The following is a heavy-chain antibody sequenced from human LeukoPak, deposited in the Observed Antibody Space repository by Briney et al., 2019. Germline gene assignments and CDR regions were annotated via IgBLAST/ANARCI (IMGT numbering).Heavy chain of an antibody. Sequence: GGSLRLSCAASGFTFSSYSMNRVRQAPGKGLEWVSYISSSSSTIYYADSVKGRFTISRDNAKNSLYLQMNSLRDEDTALYYCARVSWSSFDYWGQGTLVTVSS. D-gene: IGHD2-15*01. CDR3: ARVSWSSFDY. CDR2: ISSSSSTI. CDR1: GFTFSSYS. V-gene: IGHV3-48*02. J-gene: IGHJ4*02.